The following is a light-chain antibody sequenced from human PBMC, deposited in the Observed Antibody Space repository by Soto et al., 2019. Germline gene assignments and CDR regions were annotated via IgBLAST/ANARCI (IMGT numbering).Light chain of an antibody. CDR3: QQYGSSPRT. Sequence: EIVLTQSPGTLSLSPGERATLSCRASQNVGSRYLAWYQQKPGQAPRLLIYGTSNRATGMPDRFSGSGSRTDFTLTISSLEPGDLAVYYCQQYGSSPRTLGQGTKVEIK. V-gene: IGKV3-20*01. CDR1: QNVGSRY. J-gene: IGKJ1*01. CDR2: GTS.